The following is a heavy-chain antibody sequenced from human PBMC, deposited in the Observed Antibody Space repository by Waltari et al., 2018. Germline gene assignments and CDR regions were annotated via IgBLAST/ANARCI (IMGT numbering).Heavy chain of an antibody. Sequence: QVQLQESGPGLVKPSETLSLTCTVSGGSISSYYWSWIRQPAGKGLEWIGRIYTSGRTNYNPALKSRVTMSVDTSKNQFSLKLSSVTAADTAVYYCARESWVPAGSSTSRYFDLWGRGTLVTVSS. CDR2: IYTSGRT. J-gene: IGHJ2*01. V-gene: IGHV4-4*07. CDR3: ARESWVPAGSSTSRYFDL. CDR1: GGSISSYY. D-gene: IGHD2-2*01.